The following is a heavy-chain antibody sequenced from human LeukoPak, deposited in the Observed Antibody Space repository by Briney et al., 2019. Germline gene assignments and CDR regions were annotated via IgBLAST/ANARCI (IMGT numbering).Heavy chain of an antibody. V-gene: IGHV4-38-2*01. CDR2: IYHSGST. D-gene: IGHD1-26*01. Sequence: SETLSLTCAVSGYSISSGYYWGWIRQPPGKGMEWIGSIYHSGSTYYNPSLKSRVTISVDTSKNQFSLKLSSVTAADTAVYYCARASSLGGSSSGAWGAIFDYWGQGTLVTVSA. CDR3: ARASSLGGSSSGAWGAIFDY. CDR1: GYSISSGYY. J-gene: IGHJ4*02.